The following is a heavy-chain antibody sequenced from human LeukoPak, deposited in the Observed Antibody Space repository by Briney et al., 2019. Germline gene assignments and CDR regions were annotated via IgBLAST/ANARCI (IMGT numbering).Heavy chain of an antibody. CDR3: AKDWYYYDSSGY. D-gene: IGHD3-22*01. CDR1: GFTFDDYA. J-gene: IGHJ4*02. Sequence: PGGSLRLSCAASGFTFDDYAMHWVRQAPGKGLEWVSLISGDGGSTYYADSVKGRFTISGDNSKNSLYLQMNSLRTEDTALYYCAKDWYYYDSSGYWGQGTLVTVSS. CDR2: ISGDGGST. V-gene: IGHV3-43*02.